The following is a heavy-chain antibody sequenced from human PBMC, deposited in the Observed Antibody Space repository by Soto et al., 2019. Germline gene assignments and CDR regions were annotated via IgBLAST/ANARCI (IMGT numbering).Heavy chain of an antibody. CDR3: ARLDGYDHYFDY. Sequence: SETLSLPCTVSGGSISSHYWSWIRQPPGQGLEWIGYIYYSGSTNYDPSLKSRVTISVDTSNSQFSLRLGSVTAADTAVYFCARLDGYDHYFDYRGQGALVTVS. D-gene: IGHD5-12*01. CDR1: GGSISSHY. CDR2: IYYSGST. V-gene: IGHV4-59*08. J-gene: IGHJ4*02.